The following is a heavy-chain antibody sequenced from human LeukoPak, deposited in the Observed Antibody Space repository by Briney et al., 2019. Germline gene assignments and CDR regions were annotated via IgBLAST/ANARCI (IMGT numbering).Heavy chain of an antibody. CDR1: GFTFSDYY. D-gene: IGHD7-27*01. CDR2: ISSSSSYT. V-gene: IGHV3-11*06. CDR3: ARDRELGIGNFGY. Sequence: GGSLRLSCAASGFTFSDYYMSWIRQAPGKGLEWVSYISSSSSYTNYADSVKGRFTISRDNAKNSLYLQMNSLRAEDTAVYYCARDRELGIGNFGYWGQGTLVTVSS. J-gene: IGHJ4*02.